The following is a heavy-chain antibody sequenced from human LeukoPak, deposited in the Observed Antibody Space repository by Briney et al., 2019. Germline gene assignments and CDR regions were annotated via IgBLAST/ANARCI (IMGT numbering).Heavy chain of an antibody. CDR3: ARDLYSSSWYVNYYYYYYGMDV. V-gene: IGHV1-2*02. D-gene: IGHD6-13*01. J-gene: IGHJ6*02. CDR1: GYTFTDYY. Sequence: ASVKVSCKASGYTFTDYYMHWVRQAPGQGLEWMGWINPNSGGTNYAQKFQGRVTMTRDTSISTAYMELSRLRSDDTAVYYCARDLYSSSWYVNYYYYYYGMDVWGQGTTVTVSS. CDR2: INPNSGGT.